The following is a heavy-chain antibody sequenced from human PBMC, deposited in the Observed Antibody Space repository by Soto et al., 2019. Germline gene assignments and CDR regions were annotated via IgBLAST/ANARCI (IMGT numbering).Heavy chain of an antibody. J-gene: IGHJ5*02. CDR2: IIPSGGST. CDR1: GYTFTSYY. Sequence: ASVKVSCKASGYTFTSYYMHWVRQAPGQGLEWMGIIIPSGGSTSYAQKFQGRVTMTRDTSTSTVYMELSSLRSEDTAVYYCARRYYDSSGYSVFDPWGQGTLVTVSS. CDR3: ARRYYDSSGYSVFDP. D-gene: IGHD3-22*01. V-gene: IGHV1-46*01.